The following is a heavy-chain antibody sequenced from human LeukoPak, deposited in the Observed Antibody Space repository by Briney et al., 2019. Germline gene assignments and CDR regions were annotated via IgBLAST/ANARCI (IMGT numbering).Heavy chain of an antibody. CDR2: IYYSGST. D-gene: IGHD1-1*01. CDR1: GGSISSYY. Sequence: SETLSLTCTVSGGSISSYYWSWIRQPPGKGLEWIGCIYYSGSTNYNPSLKSRVTISVDTSKNQFSLKLSSVTAADTAVYYCASTTNYYYYMDVWGKGTTVTISS. V-gene: IGHV4-59*01. CDR3: ASTTNYYYYMDV. J-gene: IGHJ6*03.